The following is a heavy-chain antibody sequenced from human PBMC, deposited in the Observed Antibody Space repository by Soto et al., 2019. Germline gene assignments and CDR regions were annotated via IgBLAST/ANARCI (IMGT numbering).Heavy chain of an antibody. D-gene: IGHD2-15*01. V-gene: IGHV3-23*01. J-gene: IGHJ4*02. CDR1: GFTFSSYA. Sequence: PGGSLRLSCAASGFTFSSYAMSWVRQAPGKGLEWVSAISGSGGSTYYADSVKGRFTISRDNSKNTLYLQMNSLRAEDTAVYYCAKAYSVVVVAATRTRAYYFDYWGQGTLVTVSS. CDR2: ISGSGGST. CDR3: AKAYSVVVVAATRTRAYYFDY.